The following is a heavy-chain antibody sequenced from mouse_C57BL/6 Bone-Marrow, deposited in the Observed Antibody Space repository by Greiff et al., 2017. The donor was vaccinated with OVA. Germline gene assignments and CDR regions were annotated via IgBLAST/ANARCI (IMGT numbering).Heavy chain of an antibody. V-gene: IGHV1-19*01. D-gene: IGHD2-2*01. CDR1: GYTFTDYY. Sequence: EVQLQQSGPVLVKPGASVKMSCKASGYTFTDYYMNWVKQSHGKSLEWIGVINPYNGGTSYNQKFKGKATLTVDKSSSTAYMELNSLTSEDSAVYYCAKWLRRRDFDYWGQGTTHTVSS. CDR2: INPYNGGT. J-gene: IGHJ2*01. CDR3: AKWLRRRDFDY.